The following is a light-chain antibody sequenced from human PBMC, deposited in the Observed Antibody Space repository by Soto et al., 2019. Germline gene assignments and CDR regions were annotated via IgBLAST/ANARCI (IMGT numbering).Light chain of an antibody. Sequence: QSPRTLSLSPGERATLSCRASQSVSSSYLAWYQQKPGQAPRPLIYGASSRAIGIPDRFSGSGSGTDFTLTISRLEPEDFAVYYCQQYGSSPWTFGXGTKVDIK. CDR1: QSVSSSY. J-gene: IGKJ1*01. CDR2: GAS. CDR3: QQYGSSPWT. V-gene: IGKV3-20*01.